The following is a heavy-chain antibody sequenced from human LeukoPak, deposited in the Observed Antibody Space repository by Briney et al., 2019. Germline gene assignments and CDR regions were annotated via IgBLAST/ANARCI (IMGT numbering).Heavy chain of an antibody. Sequence: ASVKVSCKASGYTITGYYMHWVQQAPGQGLEWMGWINPNNDGSIYAQKFQGRVTMTRDTSINTAYMELSRLRSDDTAVYYCARKRGVGVDTNAFDMWGQGTMVTVSS. D-gene: IGHD3-3*01. CDR3: ARKRGVGVDTNAFDM. CDR1: GYTITGYY. J-gene: IGHJ3*02. V-gene: IGHV1-2*02. CDR2: INPNNDGS.